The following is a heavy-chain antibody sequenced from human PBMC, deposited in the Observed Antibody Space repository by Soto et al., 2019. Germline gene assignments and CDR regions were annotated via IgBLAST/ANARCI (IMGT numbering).Heavy chain of an antibody. CDR1: GGTFSSYA. V-gene: IGHV1-69*06. CDR2: IIPIFGTA. J-gene: IGHJ4*02. CDR3: ARGVATTPFDY. Sequence: QVQLVQSGAEVKKPGSSVKVSCKASGGTFSSYAISWVRKAPGQGLEWMGGIIPIFGTANYAQKLQGRVTITANKSTSTAYMELSSLRSEDTAVYYCARGVATTPFDYWGQGTLVTVSS. D-gene: IGHD1-1*01.